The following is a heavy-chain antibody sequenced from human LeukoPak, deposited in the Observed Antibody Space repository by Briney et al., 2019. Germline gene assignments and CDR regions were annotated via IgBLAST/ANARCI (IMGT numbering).Heavy chain of an antibody. Sequence: GASVKVSCKASGYTFTSYGISWVRQAPGQGLERMGWISAYNGNTNYAQKLQGRVTMTTDTSTSTAYMELRSLRSDDTAVYYCARDSPYYYGSGSYQENWFDPWGQGTLVTVSS. J-gene: IGHJ5*02. V-gene: IGHV1-18*01. CDR3: ARDSPYYYGSGSYQENWFDP. CDR1: GYTFTSYG. CDR2: ISAYNGNT. D-gene: IGHD3-10*01.